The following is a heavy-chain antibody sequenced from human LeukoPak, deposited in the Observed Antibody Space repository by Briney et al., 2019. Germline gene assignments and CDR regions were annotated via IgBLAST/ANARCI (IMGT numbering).Heavy chain of an antibody. J-gene: IGHJ6*03. CDR1: GGTFSSYA. Sequence: SVKVSCKASGGTFSSYAISWVRQAPGQGLEWMGGIIPIFGTANYAQKFQGRVTITADESTSTAYMELSSLRSEDTAVYYCARHVLRFLEWVPENMDVWGKGTTVTVSS. CDR3: ARHVLRFLEWVPENMDV. D-gene: IGHD3-3*01. CDR2: IIPIFGTA. V-gene: IGHV1-69*13.